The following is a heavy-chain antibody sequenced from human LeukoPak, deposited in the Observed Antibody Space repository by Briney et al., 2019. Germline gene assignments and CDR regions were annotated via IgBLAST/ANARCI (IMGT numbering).Heavy chain of an antibody. V-gene: IGHV3-30-3*01. CDR2: ISYDGSNK. J-gene: IGHJ6*02. CDR1: GFTFSSYA. CDR3: VTGYYGSGSYYLNYYYGMDV. Sequence: GGSLSLSCAASGFTFSSYAMHWVRQAPGKGLEWVAVISYDGSNKYYADSVKGRFTISRDNSKNTLYLQMNSLRAEDTAVYYCVTGYYGSGSYYLNYYYGMDVWGQGTTVTVSS. D-gene: IGHD3-10*01.